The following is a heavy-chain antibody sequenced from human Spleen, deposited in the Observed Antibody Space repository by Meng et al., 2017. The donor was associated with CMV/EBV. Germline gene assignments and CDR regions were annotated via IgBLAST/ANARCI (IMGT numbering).Heavy chain of an antibody. D-gene: IGHD1-7*01. CDR3: ARVSRGIMWNLVKDF. Sequence: SGYTFADYHIHWVRQAPGQGLEWMGWIKPKTGDTKYGPNFQCRVTMTRDTAIATAYMEVRRLTSDDTAVYFCARVSRGIMWNLVKDFWGQGTLVTVSS. CDR1: GYTFADYH. V-gene: IGHV1-2*02. J-gene: IGHJ4*02. CDR2: IKPKTGDT.